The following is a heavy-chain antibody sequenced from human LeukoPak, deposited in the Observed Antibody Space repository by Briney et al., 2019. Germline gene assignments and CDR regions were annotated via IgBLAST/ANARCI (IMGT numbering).Heavy chain of an antibody. Sequence: SVKVSCKASGGTFSSYAISWVRQAPGQGLEWMGRIIPILGITNYAQKFQGRVTITADKSTSTAYMELSSLRSDDTAVYYCARDPSGGYVPYFDYWGQGTLVTVPS. V-gene: IGHV1-69*04. CDR3: ARDPSGGYVPYFDY. CDR1: GGTFSSYA. D-gene: IGHD3-16*01. J-gene: IGHJ4*02. CDR2: IIPILGIT.